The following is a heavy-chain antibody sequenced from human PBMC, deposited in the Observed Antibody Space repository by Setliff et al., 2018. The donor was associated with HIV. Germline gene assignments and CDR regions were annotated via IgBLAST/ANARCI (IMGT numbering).Heavy chain of an antibody. CDR3: ARDFGGYCSSMSCPGLFDP. J-gene: IGHJ5*02. CDR1: GYTFTGYY. CDR2: INPNSGGT. V-gene: IGHV1-2*02. Sequence: ASVKVSCKASGYTFTGYYMHWVRQAPGQGLEWMGWINPNSGGTTYAQKFQGRVTMTRDTSISTAYMELSRLRSDDTAVYYCARDFGGYCSSMSCPGLFDPWGQGTLVTVSS. D-gene: IGHD2-2*01.